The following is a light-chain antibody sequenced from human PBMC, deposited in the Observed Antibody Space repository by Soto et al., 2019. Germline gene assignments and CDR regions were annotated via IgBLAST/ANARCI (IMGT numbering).Light chain of an antibody. Sequence: QSVLTQPPSASGTPGQRVTISCSGSSSNIGSNTVNWYQQLPGTAPKLLIYSHNQRPSGVPDRFSGSRSGTSASLAISGLQSEDEGDYYCAAWVESLHGVVFGRGIKLIVL. J-gene: IGLJ2*01. V-gene: IGLV1-44*01. CDR2: SHN. CDR3: AAWVESLHGVV. CDR1: SSNIGSNT.